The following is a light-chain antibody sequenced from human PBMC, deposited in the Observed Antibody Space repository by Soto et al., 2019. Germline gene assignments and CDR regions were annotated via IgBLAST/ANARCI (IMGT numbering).Light chain of an antibody. J-gene: IGKJ4*01. Sequence: DLQMTQSPSFVSASVGDRVTITCRASQGISSLLAWYQQKPGKAPNLLIHTASSLQSGVPSRFSGSGSGTDFTLTISSLQPEDFATYYCQRANRFPLTFGGGTKVEIK. CDR1: QGISSL. CDR2: TAS. V-gene: IGKV1-12*01. CDR3: QRANRFPLT.